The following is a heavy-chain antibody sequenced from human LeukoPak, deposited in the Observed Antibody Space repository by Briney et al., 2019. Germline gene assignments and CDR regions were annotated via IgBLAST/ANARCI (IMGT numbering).Heavy chain of an antibody. D-gene: IGHD5-18*01. CDR3: ASTRGHSYGWGAFDI. CDR1: GVPISTYY. V-gene: IGHV4-4*09. J-gene: IGHJ3*02. Sequence: PSETLSLTCTVSGVPISTYYWSWFRQPPGEGLEWIGYIYSTGSTDYNASLRSRVTISVDTSKTQFSLKLTSVTAADTAVYYCASTRGHSYGWGAFDIWGQGTMVTVSS. CDR2: IYSTGST.